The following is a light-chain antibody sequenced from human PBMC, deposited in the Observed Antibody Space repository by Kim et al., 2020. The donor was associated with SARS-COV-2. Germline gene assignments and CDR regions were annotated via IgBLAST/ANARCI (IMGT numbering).Light chain of an antibody. CDR2: DKN. J-gene: IGLJ3*02. V-gene: IGLV3-19*01. CDR3: NSRDSGAIWV. CDR1: MLRSYN. Sequence: VALGQTVSITCQGDMLRSYNANWYQQKPGQAPSLVIDDKNNRPSGIPDRFSGSSSGNTASLTITGAQAEDEADYYCNSRDSGAIWVFGGGTKVTVL.